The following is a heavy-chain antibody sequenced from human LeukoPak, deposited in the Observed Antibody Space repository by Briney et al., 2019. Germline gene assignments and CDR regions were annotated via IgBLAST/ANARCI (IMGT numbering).Heavy chain of an antibody. CDR2: INGAGDNT. J-gene: IGHJ4*02. D-gene: IGHD3-16*01. Sequence: GGALRVSCAASGYTFSSHGLTWVRQAPGRGLEWVSTINGAGDNTYYAETVKGRFTISRDNSKNTLYMEMHSLRAEDTTIYYCAKVSVCYGCYLDYWGQGTLVTVSS. CDR3: AKVSVCYGCYLDY. V-gene: IGHV3-23*01. CDR1: GYTFSSHG.